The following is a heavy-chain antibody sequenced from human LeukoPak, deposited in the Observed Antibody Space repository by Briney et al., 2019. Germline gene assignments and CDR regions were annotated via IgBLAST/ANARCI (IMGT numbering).Heavy chain of an antibody. CDR1: GFTFSSYE. Sequence: PGGSLRLSCAASGFTFSSYEMNWVRQAPGKGLEWVSYISSSGSTIYYADSVKGRFTISRDNAKNSLYLQMNSLRAEDTAVYYCARARPNDYVWVSGRYAFDYWGQGTLVTVSS. CDR2: ISSSGSTI. CDR3: ARARPNDYVWVSGRYAFDY. V-gene: IGHV3-48*03. D-gene: IGHD3-16*01. J-gene: IGHJ4*02.